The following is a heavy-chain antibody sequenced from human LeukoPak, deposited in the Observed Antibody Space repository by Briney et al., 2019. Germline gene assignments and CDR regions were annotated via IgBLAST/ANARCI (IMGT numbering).Heavy chain of an antibody. CDR3: AREALRYFDWLPPEYYFDY. CDR2: ISYDGSNK. D-gene: IGHD3-9*01. J-gene: IGHJ4*02. CDR1: GFTFSSYA. V-gene: IGHV3-30*04. Sequence: GRSLRLSCAASGFTFSSYAMHWVRQAPGKGLKWVAVISYDGSNKYYADSVKGRFTISRDNSKNTLYLQMNSLRAEDTAVYYCAREALRYFDWLPPEYYFDYWGQGTLVTVSS.